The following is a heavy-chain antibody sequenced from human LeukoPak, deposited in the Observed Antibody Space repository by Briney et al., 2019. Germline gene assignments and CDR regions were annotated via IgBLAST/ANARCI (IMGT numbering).Heavy chain of an antibody. J-gene: IGHJ4*02. D-gene: IGHD3-9*01. CDR1: GFTFISYA. CDR3: AKDRRYDILTGSLNY. V-gene: IGHV3-23*01. Sequence: GGALRLSCAASGFTFISYAMSSVRQAPGKGLEWVSAISGNGGSTYYADSVKGRFTISRDNYKNTMSLKMNSLRAEDTAVYYCAKDRRYDILTGSLNYWGQGTLVTVSS. CDR2: ISGNGGST.